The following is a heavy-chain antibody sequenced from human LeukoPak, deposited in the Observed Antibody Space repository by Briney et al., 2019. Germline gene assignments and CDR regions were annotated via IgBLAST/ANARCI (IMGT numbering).Heavy chain of an antibody. V-gene: IGHV4-59*01. D-gene: IGHD3-3*01. CDR2: IYYSGST. Sequence: PSETLSLTCTVSGGSISSYYWSWIRQPPGKGLEWGGYIYYSGSTNYNPSLKSRVTISVDTSKNQFSLKLSSVPAADTAVYYCARVAARYYDFWSGYYAVHPPDGFDIWGQGTMVTVSS. J-gene: IGHJ3*02. CDR1: GGSISSYY. CDR3: ARVAARYYDFWSGYYAVHPPDGFDI.